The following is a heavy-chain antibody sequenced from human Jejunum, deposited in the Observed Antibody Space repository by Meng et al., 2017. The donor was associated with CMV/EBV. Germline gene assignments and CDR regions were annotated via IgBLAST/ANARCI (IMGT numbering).Heavy chain of an antibody. V-gene: IGHV3-30*02. CDR2: VRYDGSDK. Sequence: GFSLTNYGIHWVRQAPGKGLERVAFVRYDGSDKFYTDSVKGRFTISRDISKNTLYLQMNSLTPEDAAVYYCAKDQNYYFYYGMDVWGQGTTVTVSS. CDR3: AKDQNYYFYYGMDV. CDR1: GFSLTNYG. J-gene: IGHJ6*02.